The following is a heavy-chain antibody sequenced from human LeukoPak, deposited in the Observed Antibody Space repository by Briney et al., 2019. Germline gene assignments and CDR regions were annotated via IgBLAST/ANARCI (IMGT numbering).Heavy chain of an antibody. J-gene: IGHJ4*02. CDR3: ARLLYSPGTPSEYYFDY. CDR1: GYSFTSYW. Sequence: GESLKISCKGSGYSFTSYWIGWVRQMPGKGLEWMGIIYPGDSDTRYSPSFQGQVTISADKSISTAYLQWSSLKASDTAMYYCARLLYSPGTPSEYYFDYWGQGTLVTVSS. CDR2: IYPGDSDT. V-gene: IGHV5-51*01. D-gene: IGHD2-8*01.